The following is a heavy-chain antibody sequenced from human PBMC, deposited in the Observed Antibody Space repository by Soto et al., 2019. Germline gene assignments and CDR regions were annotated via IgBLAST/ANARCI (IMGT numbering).Heavy chain of an antibody. V-gene: IGHV4-59*01. Sequence: SETLSLTCTVSGGSISTYFWSWIRQPPGKGLEWIGYIHKNGSTDYNPALKSRVTILLDMSNKQFSLKLSSVTAADTAVYYCARSLRAKLYNWFDPWAQRTPVTVSS. CDR1: GGSISTYF. CDR3: ARSLRAKLYNWFDP. CDR2: IHKNGST. J-gene: IGHJ5*02.